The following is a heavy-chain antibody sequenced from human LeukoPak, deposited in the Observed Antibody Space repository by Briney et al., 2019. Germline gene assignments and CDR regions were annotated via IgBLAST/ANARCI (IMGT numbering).Heavy chain of an antibody. CDR1: GGTFSSYA. J-gene: IGHJ6*02. Sequence: SVKVSCKASGGTFSSYAISWVRQAPGQGLEWMGRIIPIFGIANYAQKLQGRVTITADKSTSTAYMELSSLRSEDTAVYYCAAEYSYGFMDVWGQGTTVTVSS. CDR2: IIPIFGIA. CDR3: AAEYSYGFMDV. V-gene: IGHV1-69*04. D-gene: IGHD5-18*01.